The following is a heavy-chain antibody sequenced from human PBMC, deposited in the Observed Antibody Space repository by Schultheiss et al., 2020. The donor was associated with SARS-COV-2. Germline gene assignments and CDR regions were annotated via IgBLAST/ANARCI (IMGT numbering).Heavy chain of an antibody. CDR2: IYHSGST. V-gene: IGHV4-38-2*02. J-gene: IGHJ4*02. Sequence: SETLSLTCTVSGYSISSGYYWGWIRQPPGKGLEWIGSIYHSGSTYYNPSLKSRVTISVDTSKNQFSLKLSSVTAADTAVYYCARDLLFDYWGQGTLVTVSS. CDR1: GYSISSGYY. D-gene: IGHD2-15*01. CDR3: ARDLLFDY.